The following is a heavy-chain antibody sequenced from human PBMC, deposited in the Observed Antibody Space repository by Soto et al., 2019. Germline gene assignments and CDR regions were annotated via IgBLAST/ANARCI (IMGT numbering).Heavy chain of an antibody. J-gene: IGHJ4*02. D-gene: IGHD6-19*01. CDR2: ISSSSSYI. CDR1: GFTFSSYS. CDR3: ARDFSSSGWGTLDY. Sequence: ESGGGLVKPGGSLRLSCAASGFTFSSYSMNWVRQAPGKGLEWVSSISSSSSYIYYADSVKGRFTISRDNAKNSLYLQMNSLRAEDTAVYYCARDFSSSGWGTLDYWGQGTLVTVSS. V-gene: IGHV3-21*01.